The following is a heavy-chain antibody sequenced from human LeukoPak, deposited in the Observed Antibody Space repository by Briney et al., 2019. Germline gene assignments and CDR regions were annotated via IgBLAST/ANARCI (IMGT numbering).Heavy chain of an antibody. D-gene: IGHD2-15*01. CDR3: ARYHPSRVVVADGWFDP. CDR2: VDSSGNT. Sequence: SETLSLTCSVSVVSMNGYYWSWLRQSAGNRLEWIGHVDSSGNTNYNPSLESRVTISVDTSKNQFSLKLSSVTAADTAVYYCARYHPSRVVVADGWFDPWGQGTLVTVSS. CDR1: VVSMNGYY. J-gene: IGHJ5*02. V-gene: IGHV4-4*08.